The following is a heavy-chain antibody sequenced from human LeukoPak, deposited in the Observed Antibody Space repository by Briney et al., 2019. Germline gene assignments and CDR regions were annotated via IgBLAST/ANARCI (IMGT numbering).Heavy chain of an antibody. Sequence: GGSLRLSCAASGFTFSAYVMSWVRQAPGKGLEWVSSISSSSSYIYYVDSVKGRFTISRDNAKNSLYLQMNSLRAEDTAVYYCARDRVATSFDYWGQGTLVTVSS. V-gene: IGHV3-21*01. J-gene: IGHJ4*02. CDR1: GFTFSAYV. CDR3: ARDRVATSFDY. D-gene: IGHD5-12*01. CDR2: ISSSSSYI.